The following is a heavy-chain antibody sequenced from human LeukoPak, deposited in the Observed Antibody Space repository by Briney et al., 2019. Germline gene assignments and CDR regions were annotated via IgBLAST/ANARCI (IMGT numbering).Heavy chain of an antibody. V-gene: IGHV4-4*07. J-gene: IGHJ5*02. CDR1: GGSISSYY. CDR2: IYTSGST. Sequence: PSETLSLTCTVSGGSISSYYWSWIRQPAGKGLEWIGRIYTSGSTYYNPSLKSRVTISVDTSKNQFSLKLSSVTAADTAVYYCARGGEGIAALFDPWGRGTLVTVSS. CDR3: ARGGEGIAALFDP. D-gene: IGHD6-13*01.